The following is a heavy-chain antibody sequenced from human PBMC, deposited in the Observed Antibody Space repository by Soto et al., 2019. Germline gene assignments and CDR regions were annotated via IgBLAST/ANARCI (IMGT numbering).Heavy chain of an antibody. V-gene: IGHV5-51*01. J-gene: IGHJ6*02. D-gene: IGHD2-15*01. CDR1: GYSFTSYW. CDR3: ARRCSGGSCYPYYYYGMDV. Sequence: PGESLKISCKGSGYSFTSYWIGWVRQMPGKGLEWMGIIYPGDSDTRYSPSFQGQVTISADKSISTAYLQWSSLKASDTAMYYCARRCSGGSCYPYYYYGMDVWGQGTTVTVSS. CDR2: IYPGDSDT.